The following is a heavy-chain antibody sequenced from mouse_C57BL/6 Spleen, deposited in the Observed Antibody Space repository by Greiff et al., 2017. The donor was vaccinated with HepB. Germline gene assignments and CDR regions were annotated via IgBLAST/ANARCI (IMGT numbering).Heavy chain of an antibody. CDR2: IYPRSGNT. CDR3: ARSGGYYYYFDY. V-gene: IGHV1-81*01. D-gene: IGHD2-3*01. CDR1: GYTFTSYG. J-gene: IGHJ2*01. Sequence: VKLMESGAELARPGASVKLSCKASGYTFTSYGISWVKQRTGQGLEWIGEIYPRSGNTYYNEKFKGKATLTADKSSSTAYMELRSLTSEDSAVYFCARSGGYYYYFDYWGQGTTLTVSS.